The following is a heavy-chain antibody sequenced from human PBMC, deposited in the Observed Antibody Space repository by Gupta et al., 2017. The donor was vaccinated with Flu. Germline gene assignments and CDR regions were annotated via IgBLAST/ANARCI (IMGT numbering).Heavy chain of an antibody. CDR1: GFTFSDYT. V-gene: IGHV3-23*01. D-gene: IGHD3-10*01. CDR2: ISSSGGST. Sequence: EVQLLESGGGMVQPGGTLTLSCAVSGFTFSDYTMNWVRQAPGTGLEWVSSISSSGGSTYYADSVKGRFTISRDTSKNTVYLQMNSLRADDTAIYYCAKDSSSSGYGSLFDYWGQGALVTVSS. J-gene: IGHJ4*02. CDR3: AKDSSSSGYGSLFDY.